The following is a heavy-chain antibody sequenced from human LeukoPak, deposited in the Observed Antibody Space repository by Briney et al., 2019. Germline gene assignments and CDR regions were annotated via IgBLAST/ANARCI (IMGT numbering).Heavy chain of an antibody. CDR3: ARDSSKGIAAAVTYFDY. J-gene: IGHJ4*02. CDR1: GFTFSSYE. V-gene: IGHV3-48*03. Sequence: PGGSLRLSCAASGFTFSSYEMNWVRQAPGKGLEWVSYISSSGSTIYYADSVKGRFTISRDNAKNSLYLQMNSLRAEDTAVYYCARDSSKGIAAAVTYFDYWGQGTLVTVSS. CDR2: ISSSGSTI. D-gene: IGHD6-13*01.